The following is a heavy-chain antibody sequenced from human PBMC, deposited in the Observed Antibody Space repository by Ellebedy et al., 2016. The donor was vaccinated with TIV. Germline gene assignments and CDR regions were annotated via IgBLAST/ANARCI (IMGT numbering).Heavy chain of an antibody. CDR2: VSYSGYT. J-gene: IGHJ4*02. CDR3: ARTYVPARSGPSADQYFFDY. V-gene: IGHV4-39*01. D-gene: IGHD6-6*01. CDR1: GGSINDRNYY. Sequence: SETLSLTXTISGGSINDRNYYWGWIRQPPGKGLEWIATVSYSGYTYSNPSLKSRVTLSVATSDNHFSLRLASVTAADTALYYCARTYVPARSGPSADQYFFDYWGQGALVTVSS.